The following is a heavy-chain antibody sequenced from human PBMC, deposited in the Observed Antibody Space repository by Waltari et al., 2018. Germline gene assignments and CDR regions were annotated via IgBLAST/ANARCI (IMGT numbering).Heavy chain of an antibody. V-gene: IGHV4-59*01. CDR3: ARDRYCSGGSCYGGGGAFDI. CDR1: GGSISSYY. CDR2: IYSRGTT. Sequence: QVQLQESGPGLVKPSETLSLTCTVSGGSISSYYCSWIRQPPGKGLEWFGDIYSRGTTNNSPSLKSRVTISVDTSKNQFSLKLSSVIAADTAVYYCARDRYCSGGSCYGGGGAFDIWGQGTMVTVSS. J-gene: IGHJ3*02. D-gene: IGHD2-15*01.